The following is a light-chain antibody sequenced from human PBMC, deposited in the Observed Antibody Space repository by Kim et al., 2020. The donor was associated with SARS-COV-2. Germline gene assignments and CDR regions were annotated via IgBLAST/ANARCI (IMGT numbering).Light chain of an antibody. V-gene: IGKV1-27*01. CDR3: QKYNSGPYT. CDR1: QGIDNY. Sequence: DIQMTQSPSSLSASVGDRVTITFRASQGIDNYLAWYQQKSGKVPKLLIYGASTLQPGVPSRFSGSASGTDFTLTISSLQPEDVATYYCQKYNSGPYTFGQGTKLEI. J-gene: IGKJ2*01. CDR2: GAS.